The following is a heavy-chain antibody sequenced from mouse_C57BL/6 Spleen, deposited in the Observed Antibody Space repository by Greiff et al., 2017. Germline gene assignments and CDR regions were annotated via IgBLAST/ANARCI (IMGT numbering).Heavy chain of an antibody. CDR1: GYTFTSYW. CDR3: ARELWDPSYYAMDY. J-gene: IGHJ4*01. Sequence: VQLQQPGAELVRPGSSVKLSCKASGYTFTSYWMHWVKQRPIQGLEWIGNIDPSDSDTHYNQKFKDKATLTVDKSSSTAYMQLSSLTSEDSAVYYGARELWDPSYYAMDYWGQGTSVTVSS. CDR2: IDPSDSDT. D-gene: IGHD4-1*01. V-gene: IGHV1-52*01.